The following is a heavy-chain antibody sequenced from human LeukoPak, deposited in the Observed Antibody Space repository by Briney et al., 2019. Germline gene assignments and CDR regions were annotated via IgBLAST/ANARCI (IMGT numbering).Heavy chain of an antibody. CDR1: GFTFSSYS. V-gene: IGHV3-15*01. CDR3: TTVLGSSSSRVHY. D-gene: IGHD6-6*01. CDR2: IKSKTDGGTT. J-gene: IGHJ4*02. Sequence: PGGSLRLSRAASGFTFSSYSMNWVRQAPGKGLEWVGRIKSKTDGGTTDYAAPVKGRFTISRDDSKNTLYLQMNSLKTEDTAVYYCTTVLGSSSSRVHYWGQGTLVTVSS.